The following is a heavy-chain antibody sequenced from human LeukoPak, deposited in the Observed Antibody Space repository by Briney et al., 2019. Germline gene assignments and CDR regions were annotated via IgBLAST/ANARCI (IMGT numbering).Heavy chain of an antibody. J-gene: IGHJ4*02. CDR3: AKGSGNYWWGNYFDY. CDR1: GFTFSNYA. V-gene: IGHV3-30-3*01. Sequence: GGSLRLSCAASGFTFSNYAMLWVRQAPGKGLEWVAVISYDGSNKYYADSVKGRFTISRDNSKNTLYLQMNSLKDEDTAVYYCAKGSGNYWWGNYFDYWGQGTLVTVSS. CDR2: ISYDGSNK. D-gene: IGHD1-26*01.